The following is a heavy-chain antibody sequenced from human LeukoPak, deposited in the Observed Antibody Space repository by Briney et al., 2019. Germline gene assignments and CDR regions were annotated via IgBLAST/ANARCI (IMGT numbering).Heavy chain of an antibody. CDR1: GFTFSSYG. V-gene: IGHV3-33*01. Sequence: PGGSLRLSCAASGFTFSSYGMHWVRQAPGKGLEWVAVIWYDGSNKYYADSVKGRFTISRDNSKNTLYLQMNSLRAEDTAVYYCARDGYSHFYDSSGFDAFDIWGQGTMVTVSS. CDR2: IWYDGSNK. J-gene: IGHJ3*02. D-gene: IGHD3-22*01. CDR3: ARDGYSHFYDSSGFDAFDI.